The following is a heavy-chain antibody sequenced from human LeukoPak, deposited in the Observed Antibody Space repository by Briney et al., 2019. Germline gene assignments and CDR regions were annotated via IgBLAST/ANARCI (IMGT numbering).Heavy chain of an antibody. V-gene: IGHV3-23*01. D-gene: IGHD2-15*01. CDR3: ANGVGPRDAFDI. Sequence: GGSLRLSCAASGFTFSSYAMSWVRQAPGKGLEWVSAISGSGGSTYYADSVKGRFTISRDNSKNTLYLQMNSLRAEDTAVYYCANGVGPRDAFDIWGQGTMVTVSS. CDR2: ISGSGGST. CDR1: GFTFSSYA. J-gene: IGHJ3*02.